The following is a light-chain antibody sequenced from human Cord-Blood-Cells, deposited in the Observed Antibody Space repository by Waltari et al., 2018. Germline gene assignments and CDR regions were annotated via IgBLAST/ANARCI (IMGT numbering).Light chain of an antibody. CDR2: DVS. Sequence: QSALTQPRSVSGSPGQSVTISCTGTSSDVGGYNYVSWYQQHPVKAPKLMIYDVSKRPSGFPDRFSGSKSGNTASLTISGLQAEDEADYYCCSYAGSYTWVFGGGTKLTVL. J-gene: IGLJ3*02. CDR1: SSDVGGYNY. V-gene: IGLV2-11*01. CDR3: CSYAGSYTWV.